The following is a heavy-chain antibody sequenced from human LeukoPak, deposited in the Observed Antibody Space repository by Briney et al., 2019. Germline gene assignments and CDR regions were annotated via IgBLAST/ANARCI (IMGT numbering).Heavy chain of an antibody. Sequence: PGGSLRLSCAVSGFTFNSYAMAWVRQAPGKGLEWVSSIASGRSPSYADSLEGRLTMSSDNAKNTLYLQIDNLRAEDTAIYYCARQLGYCSAGTCYFDSWGQGAQVAVSS. CDR1: GFTFNSYA. J-gene: IGHJ4*02. D-gene: IGHD2-15*01. CDR2: IASGRSP. V-gene: IGHV3-23*05. CDR3: ARQLGYCSAGTCYFDS.